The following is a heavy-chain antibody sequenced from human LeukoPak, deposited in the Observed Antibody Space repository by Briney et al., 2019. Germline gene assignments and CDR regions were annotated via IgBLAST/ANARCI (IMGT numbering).Heavy chain of an antibody. CDR3: TRSPRRGYDSIRWFDP. Sequence: SVKVSCKASGGTFSSYAISWVRQAPGQGLEWMGRIIPILGIANYAQKFQGRVTITADKSTSTAYMELSSLGSEDTAVYYCTRSPRRGYDSIRWFDPWGQGTLVTVSS. CDR2: IIPILGIA. J-gene: IGHJ5*02. CDR1: GGTFSSYA. V-gene: IGHV1-69*04. D-gene: IGHD5-12*01.